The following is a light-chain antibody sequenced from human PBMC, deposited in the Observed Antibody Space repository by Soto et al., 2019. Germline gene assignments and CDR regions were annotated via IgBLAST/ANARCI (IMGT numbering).Light chain of an antibody. V-gene: IGKV3-15*01. Sequence: EIVMTQSPATLSVSPGERATLSCRASQSVSSNLAWYQQKPGQAPRLLIYDASTRATGIPARFSGSGSGTEFTLTIRSLQSEDFGTYYCLQHTSYPWTFGQGTKVEI. CDR3: LQHTSYPWT. CDR1: QSVSSN. J-gene: IGKJ1*01. CDR2: DAS.